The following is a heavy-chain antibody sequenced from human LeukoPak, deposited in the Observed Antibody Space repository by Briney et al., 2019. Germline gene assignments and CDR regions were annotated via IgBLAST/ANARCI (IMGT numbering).Heavy chain of an antibody. V-gene: IGHV3-66*01. D-gene: IGHD6-13*01. Sequence: GGSLRLSCAASGFTVSSNYMSWVRQAPGKGLEWVSIIYSGGSTYYADSVKGRFTISRDNSKNTLYLQMNSLRAEDTAVYYCARDLMGIAYRGAFYYWGQGTLVTVSS. CDR3: ARDLMGIAYRGAFYY. J-gene: IGHJ4*02. CDR1: GFTVSSNY. CDR2: IYSGGST.